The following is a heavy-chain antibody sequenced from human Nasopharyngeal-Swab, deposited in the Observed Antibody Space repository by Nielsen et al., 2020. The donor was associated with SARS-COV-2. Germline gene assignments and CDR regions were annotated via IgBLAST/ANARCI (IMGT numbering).Heavy chain of an antibody. CDR3: ARGRRVVVPAAIYYWFDP. V-gene: IGHV1-69*05. CDR1: GGTFSSYA. D-gene: IGHD2-2*01. CDR2: IIPIFGTA. J-gene: IGHJ5*02. Sequence: SVKVSCKASGGTFSSYAISWVRQAPGQGLEWMGGIIPIFGTANYAQKFQGRVTMTRNTSISTAYMELSSLRSEDTAVYYCARGRRVVVPAAIYYWFDPWGQGTLVTVSS.